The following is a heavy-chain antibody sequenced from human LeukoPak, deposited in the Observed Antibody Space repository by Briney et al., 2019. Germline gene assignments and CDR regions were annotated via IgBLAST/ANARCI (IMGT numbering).Heavy chain of an antibody. CDR1: GYTFTSYD. CDR3: ARGVRGGVVLMGAPRTYYFDY. D-gene: IGHD2-8*01. J-gene: IGHJ4*02. Sequence: ASVKVSCKASGYTFTSYDINWVRQATGQGLEGMGWMNPNSGNTGYAQKFQGRVTMTRNTSISTAYMELSSLRSEDTAVYYCARGVRGGVVLMGAPRTYYFDYWGQGTLVTVSS. CDR2: MNPNSGNT. V-gene: IGHV1-8*01.